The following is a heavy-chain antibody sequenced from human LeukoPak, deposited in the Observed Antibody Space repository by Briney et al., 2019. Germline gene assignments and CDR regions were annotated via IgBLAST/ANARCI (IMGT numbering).Heavy chain of an antibody. D-gene: IGHD2-2*01. V-gene: IGHV3-23*01. CDR1: GFTFSSYA. Sequence: GGSLRLSCAASGFTFSSYAMSWVRQAPGKGLEWVSAISGSGGSTYYADSVKGRFTISRDNSKNTLYLQMNSLRAEDTAVYYCASQGRYCSSTSCYGPHAFDIWGQGTMVTVSS. J-gene: IGHJ3*02. CDR3: ASQGRYCSSTSCYGPHAFDI. CDR2: ISGSGGST.